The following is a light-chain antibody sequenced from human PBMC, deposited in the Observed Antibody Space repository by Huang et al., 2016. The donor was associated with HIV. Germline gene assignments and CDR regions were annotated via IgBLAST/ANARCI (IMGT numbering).Light chain of an antibody. CDR1: QDMTKS. V-gene: IGKV1-39*01. CDR2: TAS. J-gene: IGKJ1*01. CDR3: QQSFSVPRT. Sequence: DIQMTQSPPSLSASVGDRVTFTFRANQDMTKSLKWYQQKPGKAPKPLIYTASTLESGVPSRFIGGGSGSRFTLNITNLQPEDFATYDCQQSFSVPRTFG.